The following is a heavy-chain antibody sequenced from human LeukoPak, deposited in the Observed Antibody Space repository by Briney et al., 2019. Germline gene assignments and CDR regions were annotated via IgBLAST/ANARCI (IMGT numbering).Heavy chain of an antibody. J-gene: IGHJ4*02. CDR3: ARLTYSSPDY. Sequence: SETLSLTCTVSGGSISSGSYYWSWIRQPAGKGLEWIGRIYTSGSTHYNPSLKSRVTISVDTSKNQFSLKLSSVTAADTAVYYCARLTYSSPDYWGQGTLVTVSS. V-gene: IGHV4-61*02. D-gene: IGHD6-13*01. CDR2: IYTSGST. CDR1: GGSISSGSYY.